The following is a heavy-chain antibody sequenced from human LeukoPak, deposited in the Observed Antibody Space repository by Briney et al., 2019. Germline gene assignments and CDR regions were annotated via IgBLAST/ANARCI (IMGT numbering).Heavy chain of an antibody. J-gene: IGHJ6*02. CDR1: GFAFSSYG. V-gene: IGHV3-33*01. D-gene: IGHD2-2*01. CDR2: IGYDGSNK. Sequence: GGSLRLSCAASGFAFSSYGMHWVRQAPGKGLEWVAVIGYDGSNKYYADSVKGRFTISRDNSKNTLYLQMNSLRAEDTAVYYCARDTPYCSSTSCFYGMDVWGQGTTVTVSS. CDR3: ARDTPYCSSTSCFYGMDV.